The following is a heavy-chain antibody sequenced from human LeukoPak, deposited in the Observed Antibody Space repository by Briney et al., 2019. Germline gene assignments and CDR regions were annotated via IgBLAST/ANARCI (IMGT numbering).Heavy chain of an antibody. CDR2: INHSGGT. V-gene: IGHV4-34*01. CDR1: GGSFSGYY. D-gene: IGHD3-16*02. CDR3: ARGSPFDYVWGSYRPTYYFDY. J-gene: IGHJ4*02. Sequence: PSETLSRTCAVYGGSFSGYYWSWIRQPPGKGLEWIGEINHSGGTNYNPSLKSRVTISVDTSKNQFSLKLSSVTAADTAVYYCARGSPFDYVWGSYRPTYYFDYWGQGTLVTVSS.